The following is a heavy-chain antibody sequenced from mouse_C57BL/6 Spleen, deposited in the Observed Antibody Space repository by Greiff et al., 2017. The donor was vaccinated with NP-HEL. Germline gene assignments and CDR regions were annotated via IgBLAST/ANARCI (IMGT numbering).Heavy chain of an antibody. CDR2: IYPGDGDT. D-gene: IGHD6-1*01. V-gene: IGHV1-82*01. CDR3: ARSASGWYFDV. CDR1: GYAFSSSW. J-gene: IGHJ1*03. Sequence: VKLMESGPELVKPGASVKISCKASGYAFSSSWMNWVKQRPGKGLEWIGRIYPGDGDTNYNGKFKGKATLTADKSSSTAYMQLSSLTSEDSAVYFGARSASGWYFDVWNTGTTVTVSS.